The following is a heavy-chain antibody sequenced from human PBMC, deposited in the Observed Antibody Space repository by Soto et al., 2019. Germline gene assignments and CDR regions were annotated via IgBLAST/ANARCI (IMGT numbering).Heavy chain of an antibody. J-gene: IGHJ5*02. CDR2: IYYSGST. D-gene: IGHD6-19*01. CDR1: GGSISSGGYY. V-gene: IGHV4-31*03. Sequence: QVQLQESGPGLVKPSQTLSLTCTVSGGSISSGGYYWSWIRQHPGKGLEWTGYIYYSGSTYYNPSLKRRVTISVDTSKNQFSLKLSSVTAAGTAVYYCARYGRSSGSWFDPWGQGTLVTVSS. CDR3: ARYGRSSGSWFDP.